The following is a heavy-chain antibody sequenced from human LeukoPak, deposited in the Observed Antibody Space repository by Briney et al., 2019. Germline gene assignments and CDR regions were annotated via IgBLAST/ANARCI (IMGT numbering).Heavy chain of an antibody. Sequence: KHGESRQISCKCSGYSFTSYWIAWVRQMPGKGLEWMGIIYPGDSDTRYSPSFQGQVTISVDKSVSAAYLQWSSLKAWDTAMYYCASPPTRECSSFSCPLSYWGQGTLVTVSS. CDR2: IYPGDSDT. D-gene: IGHD2-2*01. J-gene: IGHJ4*02. V-gene: IGHV5-51*01. CDR3: ASPPTRECSSFSCPLSY. CDR1: GYSFTSYW.